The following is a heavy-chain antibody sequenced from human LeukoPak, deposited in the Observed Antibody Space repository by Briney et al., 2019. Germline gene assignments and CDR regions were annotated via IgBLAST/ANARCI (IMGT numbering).Heavy chain of an antibody. CDR2: ITNSGNSK. J-gene: IGHJ4*02. D-gene: IGHD3-3*01. V-gene: IGHV3-48*01. CDR1: EFTFSSYS. Sequence: GGSLRLSCAASEFTFSSYSMNWVRQAPGKGLEWVSYITNSGNSKSYADSVKGRFTISRDNTKNSLYLQMNGLRAEDTAVYYCARGVGRGVVILPSDYWGQGTLVTVSS. CDR3: ARGVGRGVVILPSDY.